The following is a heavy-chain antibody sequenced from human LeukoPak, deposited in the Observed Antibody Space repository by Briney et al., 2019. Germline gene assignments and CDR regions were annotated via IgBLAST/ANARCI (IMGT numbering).Heavy chain of an antibody. V-gene: IGHV1-18*01. J-gene: IGHJ6*02. Sequence: ASVKVSCKASGYTFTSYDISWVRQAPGQGLEWMGWISDYNGDTSYAQNLQGRVTMTTDTSTSTAYMELRSLRSDDTAVYYCARRAAITMTYGMDVWGQGTTVTVSS. CDR3: ARRAAITMTYGMDV. D-gene: IGHD3-22*01. CDR2: ISDYNGDT. CDR1: GYTFTSYD.